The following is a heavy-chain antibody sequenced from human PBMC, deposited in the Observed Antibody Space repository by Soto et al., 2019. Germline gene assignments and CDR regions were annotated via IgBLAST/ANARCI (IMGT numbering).Heavy chain of an antibody. D-gene: IGHD6-6*01. J-gene: IGHJ4*02. CDR1: GGSFIRDDYY. Sequence: HVQLQESRPGLVKPSQTLSLTCTVSGGSFIRDDYYWTWIRQPPGKGLEWSGYIYYSGRTKYNPSLESRVTISIDPYKSHFSLRLSSVSAADTAVYYCAGDRSNSPDYFAYWGQGTLVTVSS. CDR3: AGDRSNSPDYFAY. V-gene: IGHV4-30-4*01. CDR2: IYYSGRT.